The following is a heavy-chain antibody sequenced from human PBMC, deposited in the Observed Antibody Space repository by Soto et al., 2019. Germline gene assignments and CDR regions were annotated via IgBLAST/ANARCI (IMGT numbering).Heavy chain of an antibody. CDR2: IIPIFGTP. D-gene: IGHD2-15*01. CDR1: GGTFSTYT. J-gene: IGHJ5*02. Sequence: QVPLVQSGAEVTKSGSSVKVSCKASGGTFSTYTFSWVRQAPGQGLEWMGRIIPIFGTPYYAQKFQGRVTITADKSTSTVYMELSSLGSDDTAVYFCARGLECRGYCLDKPTWFGPWGQGTLVTVSS. CDR3: ARGLECRGYCLDKPTWFGP. V-gene: IGHV1-69*06.